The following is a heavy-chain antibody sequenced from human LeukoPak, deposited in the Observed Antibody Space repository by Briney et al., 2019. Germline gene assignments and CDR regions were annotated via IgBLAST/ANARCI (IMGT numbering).Heavy chain of an antibody. J-gene: IGHJ4*02. Sequence: HSGGSLRLSCAASGSGFAFAGAWMHWVRQVPGKGPEWVSLISADGIRTTYADSVKGRFIISRDNAKNTLYLQMNSLRAEDTAVYYCAKVRYDSSGYQSPYFDYWGQGTLVTVSS. D-gene: IGHD3-22*01. CDR3: AKVRYDSSGYQSPYFDY. V-gene: IGHV3-74*01. CDR2: ISADGIRT. CDR1: GSGFAFAGAW.